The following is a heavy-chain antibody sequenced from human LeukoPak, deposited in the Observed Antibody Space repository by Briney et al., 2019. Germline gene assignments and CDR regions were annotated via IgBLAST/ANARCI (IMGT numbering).Heavy chain of an antibody. J-gene: IGHJ3*01. D-gene: IGHD3-22*01. CDR2: IKGDGSEK. Sequence: GGSLRLSCAASGFTFGSYWMSWVRQAPGKGLEWVANIKGDGSEKYYVDSVKGRFTISRDNPKNSLYLQVNSLTVEDTAVYYCARDYYDSSGYFYGAFDVWGQGTMVTVSS. CDR1: GFTFGSYW. V-gene: IGHV3-7*04. CDR3: ARDYYDSSGYFYGAFDV.